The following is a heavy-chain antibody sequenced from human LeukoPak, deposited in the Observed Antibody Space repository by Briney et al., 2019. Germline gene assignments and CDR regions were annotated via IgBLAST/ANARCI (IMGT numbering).Heavy chain of an antibody. Sequence: PGGSLRLSCAASGFTFSSSAMSWVRQAPGKGLEWVSVIYSGGRTYYGDSVKGRFTFSRDNSKNTLYLQMNSLRAEDTAVYYCARVLSGRGSLYSYYYYMDVWGKGTTVTISS. CDR2: IYSGGRT. D-gene: IGHD3-10*01. J-gene: IGHJ6*03. V-gene: IGHV3-53*01. CDR1: GFTFSSSA. CDR3: ARVLSGRGSLYSYYYYMDV.